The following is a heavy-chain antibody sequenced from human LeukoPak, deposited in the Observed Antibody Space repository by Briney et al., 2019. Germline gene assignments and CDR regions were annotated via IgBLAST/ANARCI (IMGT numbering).Heavy chain of an antibody. J-gene: IGHJ4*02. D-gene: IGHD2-2*02. CDR2: ISWSGDNT. Sequence: GGSLRLSCAATGFIFSTYAMSWVRQAPGKRLEWVSVISWSGDNTYYADSVKGRFTISRDNSKNTLYLQMNSLRAEDTALYYCAKAGCTSTSCYNNNWGQGTLVTVSS. CDR1: GFIFSTYA. V-gene: IGHV3-23*01. CDR3: AKAGCTSTSCYNNN.